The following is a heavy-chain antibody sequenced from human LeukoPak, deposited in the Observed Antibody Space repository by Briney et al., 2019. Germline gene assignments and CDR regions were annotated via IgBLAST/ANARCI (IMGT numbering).Heavy chain of an antibody. CDR1: GFTFRSYS. J-gene: IGHJ3*02. CDR2: IDPSSTYI. D-gene: IGHD2-21*02. V-gene: IGHV3-21*04. CDR3: ARCLRGGDWAFDI. Sequence: GGSLRLSCAASGFTFRSYSMNWVRQAPGKGLEWVSAIDPSSTYIYYADSVKGRFTIPRDNAKNSLYLQVNSLRAEDTAVYYCARCLRGGDWAFDIWGQGTMVTVSS.